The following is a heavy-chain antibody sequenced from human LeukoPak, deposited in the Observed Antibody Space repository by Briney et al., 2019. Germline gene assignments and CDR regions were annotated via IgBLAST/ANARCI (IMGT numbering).Heavy chain of an antibody. J-gene: IGHJ4*02. V-gene: IGHV3-30*02. CDR1: GFTFSSYG. CDR3: AKDERLGSSWTFDY. D-gene: IGHD6-13*01. Sequence: SGGSLRLSCAASGFTFSSYGMHWIRQAPGKGLEWVAFIRSDGSNKFYADSVKGRFTISRDNSKNTLYVQMNSLRAEDTAVYYCAKDERLGSSWTFDYWGQGTLVTVSS. CDR2: IRSDGSNK.